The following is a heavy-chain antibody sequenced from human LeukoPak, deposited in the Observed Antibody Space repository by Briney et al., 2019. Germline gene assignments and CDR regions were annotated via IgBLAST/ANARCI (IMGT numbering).Heavy chain of an antibody. CDR1: GYTFTGYY. CDR3: ARGVVVRAARDYYYYMDV. CDR2: INPNSGGS. V-gene: IGHV1-2*02. Sequence: SVKVSCQASGYTFTGYYMHWVRQAPGQALEWMGWINPNSGGSNYAQKFQGRVTMSRDTLISAAYMELSRLRSDDTAVYYCARGVVVRAARDYYYYMDVWGKRTTVTVSS. J-gene: IGHJ6*03. D-gene: IGHD2-2*01.